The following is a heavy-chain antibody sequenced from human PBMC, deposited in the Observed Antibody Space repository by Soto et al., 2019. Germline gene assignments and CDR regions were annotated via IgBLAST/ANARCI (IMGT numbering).Heavy chain of an antibody. J-gene: IGHJ6*03. D-gene: IGHD3-10*01. CDR3: ARGLILWFGELSRRGGYYYYMDV. CDR1: GGSFSGYQ. CDR2: INDSGNI. Sequence: QVQLQQWGAGLLKPSETLSLTCAVYGGSFSGYQWSWIRQTPGKGLEWIGEINDSGNINYNPSLKRRITMLLDTPKKQISQKLSSVTAADTAVYFCARGLILWFGELSRRGGYYYYMDVWGKGTTVTVSS. V-gene: IGHV4-34*01.